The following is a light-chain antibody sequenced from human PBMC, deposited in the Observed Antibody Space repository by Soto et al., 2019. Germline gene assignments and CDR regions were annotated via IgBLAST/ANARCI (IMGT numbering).Light chain of an antibody. CDR1: QNINNW. CDR2: TTS. Sequence: DIQMAQSPSSVSASVGDRVTITCRASQNINNWLAWYQQKPGKAPKLLIYTTSNLQSGVPSRFSGSRSGTDFTLTISSLQPEDFATYYCQQANSFPLTFGGGTKVEIK. J-gene: IGKJ4*01. CDR3: QQANSFPLT. V-gene: IGKV1D-12*01.